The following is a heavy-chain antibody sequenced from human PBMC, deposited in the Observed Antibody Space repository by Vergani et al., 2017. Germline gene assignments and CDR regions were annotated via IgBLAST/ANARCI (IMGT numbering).Heavy chain of an antibody. V-gene: IGHV4-34*01. D-gene: IGHD3-9*01. J-gene: IGHJ5*02. CDR3: ARGTPSIXYYDILTGEGWFDP. CDR1: GGSFSGYY. Sequence: QVQLQQWGAGLLKPSETLALTCAVYGGSFSGYYWSWIRQPPGKGLEWIGEINHSGSTNYNPSLKSRVTISVDTSKNQFSLKLSSVTAADTAVYYCARGTPSIXYYDILTGEGWFDPWGQGTLVTVSS. CDR2: INHSGST.